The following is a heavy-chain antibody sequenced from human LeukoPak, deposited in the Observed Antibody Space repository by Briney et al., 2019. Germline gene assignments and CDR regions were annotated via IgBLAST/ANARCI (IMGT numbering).Heavy chain of an antibody. CDR1: GGTFSSYA. CDR3: ARSKSSSWYLFDY. J-gene: IGHJ4*02. V-gene: IGHV1-69*13. CDR2: IIPIFGTA. D-gene: IGHD6-13*01. Sequence: SVKVSCKASGGTFSSYAISWVRQARGQGLEWMGGIIPIFGTANYAQKFQGRVTITADESTSTAYMELSSLRSEDTAVYYCARSKSSSWYLFDYWGQGTLVTVSS.